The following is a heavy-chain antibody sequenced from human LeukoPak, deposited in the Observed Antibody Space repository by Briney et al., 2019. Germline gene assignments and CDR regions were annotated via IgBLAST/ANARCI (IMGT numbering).Heavy chain of an antibody. V-gene: IGHV4-39*01. CDR3: ARLPYYDFWSGYGPYFDY. CDR1: GGSLSSSSYY. Sequence: PSETLSLTCTVSGGSLSSSSYYWGWIRQPPGKGLGWIGSIYYSGSTYYNPSLKSRVTISVDTSKNQFSLKLSSVTAADTAVYYCARLPYYDFWSGYGPYFDYWGQGTLVTVSS. CDR2: IYYSGST. J-gene: IGHJ4*02. D-gene: IGHD3-3*01.